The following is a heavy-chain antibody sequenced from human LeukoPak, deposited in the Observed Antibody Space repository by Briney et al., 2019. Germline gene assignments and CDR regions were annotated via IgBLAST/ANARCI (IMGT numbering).Heavy chain of an antibody. D-gene: IGHD1-26*01. Sequence: ASVKVSCKASGYTFTGYYMHWVRQAPGQGLEWMGWINPNSGGTNYAQKFQGRVTMTRDTSTSTAYMELSRLRSDDTAVYYCARDATSGSYFYYFDYWGQGTLVTVSS. V-gene: IGHV1-2*02. J-gene: IGHJ4*02. CDR1: GYTFTGYY. CDR2: INPNSGGT. CDR3: ARDATSGSYFYYFDY.